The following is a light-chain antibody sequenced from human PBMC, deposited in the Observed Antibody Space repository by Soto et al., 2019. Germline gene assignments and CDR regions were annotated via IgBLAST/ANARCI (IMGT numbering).Light chain of an antibody. CDR3: QQRYYWPFT. CDR1: QSVSSY. Sequence: EIVLTQSPATLSLSPGERATLSCRASQSVSSYLAWFQQKPGQAPRLLIYDASNRATGIPARFSGSGSGTDFTLTISSLEPKDFALYYCQQRYYWPFTFGPGTKLDI. J-gene: IGKJ3*01. V-gene: IGKV3-11*01. CDR2: DAS.